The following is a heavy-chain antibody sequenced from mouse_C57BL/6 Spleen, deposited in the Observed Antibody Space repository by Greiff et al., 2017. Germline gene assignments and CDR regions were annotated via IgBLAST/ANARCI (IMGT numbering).Heavy chain of an antibody. V-gene: IGHV5-4*01. CDR2: ISDGGSYT. CDR1: GFTFSSYA. CDR3: ARDYDAGFAY. D-gene: IGHD2-12*01. Sequence: EVHLVESGGGLVKPGGSLKLSCAASGFTFSSYAMSWVRQTPEKRLEWVATISDGGSYTYYPDNVKGRFTISRDNAKNNLYLQMSHLKSEDTAMYYCARDYDAGFAYWGQGTLVTVSA. J-gene: IGHJ3*01.